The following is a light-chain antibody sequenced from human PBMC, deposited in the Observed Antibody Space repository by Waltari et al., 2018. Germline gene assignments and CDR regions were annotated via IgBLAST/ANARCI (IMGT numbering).Light chain of an antibody. CDR1: TSDVGGYNY. V-gene: IGLV2-8*01. J-gene: IGLJ2*01. CDR2: AVT. Sequence: QSALTQPPSASGSPGQSVTISCTGTTSDVGGYNYVSWYQQHPGKAPKLIISAVTKRPSGVPDRFSGSKSGNTASLTVSGLQAEDEADYYCSSYAHSNTVVFGGGTRLTVL. CDR3: SSYAHSNTVV.